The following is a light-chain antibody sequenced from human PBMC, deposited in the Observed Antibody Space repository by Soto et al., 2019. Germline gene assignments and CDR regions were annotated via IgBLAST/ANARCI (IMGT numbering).Light chain of an antibody. CDR3: QQYNSYLGK. V-gene: IGKV1-5*01. Sequence: DIQMTQSPSTLSASVGDRVTITCRASQSISSWLAWYQQKPGKAPKLLIYDASSLESGVPSRFSGSGSGTEFTLTISSLQPADFATYYCQQYNSYLGKFGQGNKVEIK. CDR2: DAS. J-gene: IGKJ1*01. CDR1: QSISSW.